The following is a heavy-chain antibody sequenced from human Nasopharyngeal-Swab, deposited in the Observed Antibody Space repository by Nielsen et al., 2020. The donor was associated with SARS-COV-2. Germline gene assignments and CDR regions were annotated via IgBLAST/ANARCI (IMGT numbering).Heavy chain of an antibody. CDR2: IYYSGTT. J-gene: IGHJ5*02. CDR1: GVSISSYY. D-gene: IGHD3-3*01. CDR3: ARFYDFWSGYHVDP. V-gene: IGHV4-59*13. Sequence: SETLSLTCTVSGVSISSYYWSWIRQPPGKGLEWIGYIYYSGTTNYNPSLKSRVTISVDTSKNQFFLKLRSVTAADTAVYYCARFYDFWSGYHVDPWGQGTLVTVSS.